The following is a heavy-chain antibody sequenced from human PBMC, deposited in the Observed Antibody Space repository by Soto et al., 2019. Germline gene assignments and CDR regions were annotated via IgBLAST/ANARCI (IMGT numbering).Heavy chain of an antibody. CDR3: ARVVSYYDSSGYQLVAFDY. CDR2: IIPIFGTA. V-gene: IGHV1-69*13. Sequence: GASVKVSCKASGVTFSSYAISWVRQAPGQGLEWMGGIIPIFGTANYAQKFQGRVTITADESTSTAYMELSSLRSEDTAVYYCARVVSYYDSSGYQLVAFDYWGQGTLVTVSS. D-gene: IGHD3-22*01. CDR1: GVTFSSYA. J-gene: IGHJ4*02.